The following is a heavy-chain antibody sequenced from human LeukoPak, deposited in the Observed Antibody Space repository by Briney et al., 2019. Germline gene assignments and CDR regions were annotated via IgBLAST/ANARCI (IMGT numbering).Heavy chain of an antibody. V-gene: IGHV3-21*01. CDR2: ISSSSSYI. Sequence: GGSLRLSCTVSGFTVSSNSMNWVRQAPGKGLEWVSSISSSSSYIYYADSVKGRFTISRDNAKNSPYLQMNSLRAEDTAVYYCARGVYGDYGVDYWGQGALVTVSS. CDR3: ARGVYGDYGVDY. CDR1: GFTVSSNS. D-gene: IGHD4-17*01. J-gene: IGHJ4*02.